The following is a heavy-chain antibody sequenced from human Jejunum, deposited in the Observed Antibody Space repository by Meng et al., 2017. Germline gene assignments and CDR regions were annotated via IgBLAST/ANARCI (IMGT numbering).Heavy chain of an antibody. J-gene: IGHJ3*02. D-gene: IGHD1-1*01. CDR2: IGGSGSPI. V-gene: IGHV3-48*03. Sequence: GESLKISCAASGFTLSDYEINWVRQAPGKGLEWISYIGGSGSPIHYADSVKGRFTVSRDNAKNSVYLQMSSLRGEDTDIYFCARDSGSEDSPDESAFDIWGQGTLVTVSS. CDR1: GFTLSDYE. CDR3: ARDSGSEDSPDESAFDI.